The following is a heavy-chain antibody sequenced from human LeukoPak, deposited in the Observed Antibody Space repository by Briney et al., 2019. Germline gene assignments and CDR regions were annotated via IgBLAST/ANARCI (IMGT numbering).Heavy chain of an antibody. CDR3: ARDLAGIAVAGSGLVGAFDI. J-gene: IGHJ3*02. D-gene: IGHD6-19*01. CDR1: GFTFSSYE. V-gene: IGHV3-33*08. Sequence: GGSLRLSCAASGFTFSSYEMNWVRQAPGKGLEWVAVIGYDGSNKYYADSVKGRFTISRDNSKNTLYLQMNSLRAEDTAVYYCARDLAGIAVAGSGLVGAFDIWGQGTMVTVSS. CDR2: IGYDGSNK.